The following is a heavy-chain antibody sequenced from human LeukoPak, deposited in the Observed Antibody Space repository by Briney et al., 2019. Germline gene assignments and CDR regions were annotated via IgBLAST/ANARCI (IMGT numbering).Heavy chain of an antibody. V-gene: IGHV1-3*01. D-gene: IGHD3-9*01. CDR2: INAGNGNT. CDR3: ATVGYFDYFFDY. J-gene: IGHJ4*02. CDR1: GYTFTSYA. Sequence: ASVKVSCKACGYTFTSYAMHWVRQPPGQRLEGMGWINAGNGNTKYSQKFQGRATNTRDTSASTAYMELSSLRSEDTAVYYCATVGYFDYFFDYWGQGTLVTVSS.